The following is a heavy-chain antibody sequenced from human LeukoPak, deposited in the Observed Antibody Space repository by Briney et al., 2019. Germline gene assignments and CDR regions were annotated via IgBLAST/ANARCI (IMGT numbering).Heavy chain of an antibody. CDR3: AKGYSYGARAPYYYYGMDV. V-gene: IGHV1-18*04. D-gene: IGHD5-18*01. CDR1: GYTFTSYY. CDR2: ISAYNGNT. J-gene: IGHJ6*02. Sequence: ASVTVSCKASGYTFTSYYMHWVRQAPGQGLEWMGWISAYNGNTNYAQKLQGRVTMTTDTSTSTAYMELRSLRSDDTAVYYCAKGYSYGARAPYYYYGMDVWGQGTTVTVSS.